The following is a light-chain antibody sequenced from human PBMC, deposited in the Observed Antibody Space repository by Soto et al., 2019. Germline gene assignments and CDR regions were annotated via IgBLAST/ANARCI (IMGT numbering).Light chain of an antibody. Sequence: QSALTQPASVSGSPGQSITISCTGSSSDVGGYEYVSWYQQHPGKAPKLMIYDVSSRPSGVSNRFSGSKSGNTASLTISGLQAEDEADYYCSSYTSSSTFVFGSGTKLTVL. J-gene: IGLJ1*01. V-gene: IGLV2-14*01. CDR1: SSDVGGYEY. CDR3: SSYTSSSTFV. CDR2: DVS.